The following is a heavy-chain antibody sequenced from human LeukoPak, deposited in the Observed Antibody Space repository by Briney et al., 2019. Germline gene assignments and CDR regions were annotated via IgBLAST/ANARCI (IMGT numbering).Heavy chain of an antibody. V-gene: IGHV4-34*01. Sequence: SQTLSLTCAVYGGSFSGYCWSWIRQPPGKGLEWIGEINHSGSTNYNPSLKSRVTISVDTSKNQFSLKLSSVTAADTAVYYCARGRQLPGIAAAGTFFDYWGQGTLVTVSS. D-gene: IGHD6-13*01. CDR3: ARGRQLPGIAAAGTFFDY. CDR1: GGSFSGYC. J-gene: IGHJ4*02. CDR2: INHSGST.